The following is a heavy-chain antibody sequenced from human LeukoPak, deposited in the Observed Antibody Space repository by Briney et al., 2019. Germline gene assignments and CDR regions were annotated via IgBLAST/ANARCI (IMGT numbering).Heavy chain of an antibody. Sequence: KTSETLSLTCAVSGDSMSGTNWWSWVRQAPGKGLEWIGEIYHDGSTNYNPSLKSRVTISIDKSRRQFSLRLNSVTAAGTAVYYCARHSSSFVGLSDYWGQGTLVTVSS. CDR3: ARHSSSFVGLSDY. J-gene: IGHJ4*02. D-gene: IGHD6-6*01. CDR2: IYHDGST. V-gene: IGHV4-4*02. CDR1: GDSMSGTNW.